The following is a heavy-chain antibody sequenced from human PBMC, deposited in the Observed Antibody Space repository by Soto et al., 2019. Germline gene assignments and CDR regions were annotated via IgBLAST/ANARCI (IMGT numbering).Heavy chain of an antibody. J-gene: IGHJ4*02. CDR1: GFTFSSYA. D-gene: IGHD6-13*01. V-gene: IGHV3-23*01. CDR2: ISGSDGST. CDR3: ARRSSRWDFDF. Sequence: EVQLLESGGGLVQPGGSLRLSCAASGFTFSSYAMNWVRQAPGKGLEWVSVISGSDGSTYYADSVKGRFTISRDNSKNTLNLQMNRLRAEDTAVYYCARRSSRWDFDFWGQGTLFTVSS.